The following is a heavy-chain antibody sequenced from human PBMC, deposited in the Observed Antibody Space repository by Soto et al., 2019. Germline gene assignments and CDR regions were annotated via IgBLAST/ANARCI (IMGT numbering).Heavy chain of an antibody. CDR2: IIPIFGTA. CDR3: PSGIRFLEWTFDY. CDR1: GGTFSSYA. J-gene: IGHJ4*02. Sequence: SVKVSCKASGGTFSSYAISWVRQAPGQGLEWMGGIIPIFGTANYAQKFQGRVTITADASTSTEYLELRSTRPDETALYYCPSGIRFLEWTFDYCRQRPLVTVSS. V-gene: IGHV1-69*13. D-gene: IGHD3-3*01.